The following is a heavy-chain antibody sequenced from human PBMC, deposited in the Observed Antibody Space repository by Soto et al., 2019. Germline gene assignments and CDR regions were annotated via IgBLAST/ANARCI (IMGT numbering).Heavy chain of an antibody. Sequence: SETLSLTCSVSGGSISSGDYYWSWIRQPPGKGLEWIGYIYYSGSTYYNPSLKSRVTISVDTSKNQFSLKLSSVTAADTAVYYCARVIMITFGGVIDPFFDYWGQGTLVTVSS. D-gene: IGHD3-16*02. CDR3: ARVIMITFGGVIDPFFDY. V-gene: IGHV4-30-4*02. CDR2: IYYSGST. J-gene: IGHJ4*02. CDR1: GGSISSGDYY.